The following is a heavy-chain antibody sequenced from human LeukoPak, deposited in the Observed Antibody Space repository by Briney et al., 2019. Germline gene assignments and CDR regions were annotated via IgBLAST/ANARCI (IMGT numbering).Heavy chain of an antibody. V-gene: IGHV3-30-3*01. Sequence: PGGSLRLSCAASGFTFSSYAMHWVRQAPGKGLEWVAVISYDGSNKYYADSVKGRFTISRDNSKNTLYLQMNSLRAEDTAVYYCANQGGKDTYYDFWSGYRDALDIWGQGTMVTVSS. D-gene: IGHD3-3*01. CDR1: GFTFSSYA. CDR2: ISYDGSNK. J-gene: IGHJ3*02. CDR3: ANQGGKDTYYDFWSGYRDALDI.